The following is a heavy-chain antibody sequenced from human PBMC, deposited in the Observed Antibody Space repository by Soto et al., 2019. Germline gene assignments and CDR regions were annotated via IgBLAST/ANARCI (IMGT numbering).Heavy chain of an antibody. CDR2: IIPILGIA. Sequence: GATVKVSCQASGGTFSSYTISWVRQAPGQGLEWMGRIIPILGIANYAQKFQGRVTITADKSTSTAYMELSSLRSEYTAVYYCERDHPDIVAMDVFDIWVQGSMVTV. CDR3: ERDHPDIVAMDVFDI. J-gene: IGHJ3*02. CDR1: GGTFSSYT. V-gene: IGHV1-69*04. D-gene: IGHD5-12*01.